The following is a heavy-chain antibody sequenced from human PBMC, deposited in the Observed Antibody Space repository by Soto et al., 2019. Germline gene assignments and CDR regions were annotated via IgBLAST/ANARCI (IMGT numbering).Heavy chain of an antibody. D-gene: IGHD3-3*01. J-gene: IGHJ4*02. Sequence: EVQLVESGAGLVQPGGSLRLSCAASGFTFSSYSMNWVRQAPGKGLEWVSYISSSSSTIYYADSVKGRFTISRDNAKNSLYLQMNSLRAEDTAVYYCARGGDFWSGYYGNYWGQGTLVTVSS. CDR3: ARGGDFWSGYYGNY. CDR2: ISSSSSTI. CDR1: GFTFSSYS. V-gene: IGHV3-48*01.